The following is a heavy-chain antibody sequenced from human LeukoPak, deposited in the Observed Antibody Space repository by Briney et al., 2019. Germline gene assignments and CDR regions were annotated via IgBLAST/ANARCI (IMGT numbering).Heavy chain of an antibody. D-gene: IGHD4-23*01. CDR2: ISAYNGNT. CDR1: GYTFTSYG. Sequence: ASVKVSCKASGYTFTSYGISWVRPAPGKGLDWMGWISAYNGNTNYAQKLQGRVTMTTDTSTSTAYMELRSLRSDDTAVYYCARDTAVSDFDYWGRGTLVTVSS. J-gene: IGHJ4*02. V-gene: IGHV1-18*01. CDR3: ARDTAVSDFDY.